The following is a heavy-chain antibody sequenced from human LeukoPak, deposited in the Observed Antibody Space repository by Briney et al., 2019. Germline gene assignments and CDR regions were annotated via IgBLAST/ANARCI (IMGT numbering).Heavy chain of an antibody. J-gene: IGHJ4*02. Sequence: GRSLRLSCAASGFTFSNYAMHWVRQAPGKGLEWVAVISYDGTNKYSADSVKGRFTISRDNSKNTLYLQMSSLRAEDTAIYYCATLSGYFHHWGQGTLVTVSS. CDR2: ISYDGTNK. CDR3: ATLSGYFHH. V-gene: IGHV3-30-3*01. CDR1: GFTFSNYA. D-gene: IGHD1-26*01.